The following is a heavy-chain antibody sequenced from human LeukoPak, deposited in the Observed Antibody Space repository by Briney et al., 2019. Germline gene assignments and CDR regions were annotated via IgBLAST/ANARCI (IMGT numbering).Heavy chain of an antibody. Sequence: ASVKVSCKASGYTFTSYGISWVRQAPGQGLEWMGWISAYNGNTNYAQKLQGRVTMTTDTSTSTAYMELRSLRSDDTAVYYCARGFLKGYCSGGTCYYYMDVWGKGTTVTVSS. CDR3: ARGFLKGYCSGGTCYYYMDV. D-gene: IGHD2-15*01. CDR1: GYTFTSYG. V-gene: IGHV1-18*01. J-gene: IGHJ6*03. CDR2: ISAYNGNT.